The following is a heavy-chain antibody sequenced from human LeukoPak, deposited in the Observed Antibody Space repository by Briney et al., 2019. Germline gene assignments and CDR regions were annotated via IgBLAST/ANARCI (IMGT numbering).Heavy chain of an antibody. J-gene: IGHJ4*02. CDR2: IWYDGSNK. Sequence: GGSLRLSCAASGFTFSSYGMHWVRQAPGKGLEWVAVIWYDGSNKYYADSVKGRFTISRDNSKNTLYLQMNSLRAEDTAVYYCAREPHYYGSGPFDYWGQGTLVTVPS. V-gene: IGHV3-33*01. D-gene: IGHD3-10*01. CDR1: GFTFSSYG. CDR3: AREPHYYGSGPFDY.